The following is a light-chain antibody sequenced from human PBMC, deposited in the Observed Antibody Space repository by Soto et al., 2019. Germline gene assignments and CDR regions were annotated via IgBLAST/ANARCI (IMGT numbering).Light chain of an antibody. CDR2: EVS. V-gene: IGLV2-14*01. CDR3: SSYTNSGYV. Sequence: QSALTQPASVSGSPGQSITISCTGTSSDVGGYNYVSWYQQRPGKAPKLIIYEVSNRPSGVSNRFSGSKSGNTASLTISGLQDEDEADYYCSSYTNSGYVFGTGTKLTVL. CDR1: SSDVGGYNY. J-gene: IGLJ1*01.